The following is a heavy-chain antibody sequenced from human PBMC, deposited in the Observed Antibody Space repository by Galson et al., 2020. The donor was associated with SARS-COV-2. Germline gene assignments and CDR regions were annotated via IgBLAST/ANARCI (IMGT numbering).Heavy chain of an antibody. CDR3: TTDSRSWSFDY. J-gene: IGHJ4*01. Sequence: GSLRLSCAASGFTFTNAWMNWVRQAPGKGLEWVGRIKSKTDEGTADCAAPVKGRFTISRDDSKNTLYLQMNSLKTEDTAVYYCTTDSRSWSFDYWGHGTLVTVSS. CDR2: IKSKTDEGTA. D-gene: IGHD6-13*01. V-gene: IGHV3-15*07. CDR1: GFTFTNAW.